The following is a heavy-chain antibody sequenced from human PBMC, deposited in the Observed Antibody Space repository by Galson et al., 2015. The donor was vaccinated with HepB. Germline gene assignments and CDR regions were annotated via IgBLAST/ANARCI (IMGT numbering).Heavy chain of an antibody. CDR3: ARASGGGYPTATHY. V-gene: IGHV3-33*01. Sequence: SLRLARAAAGVMVGSYGRRWGGHGPGEGEEWVAVIWFDGSINNYVDAAQGGFMITREVSENMPYLQMTNVRVDDTAVYFCARASGGGYPTATHYWGQGTLVTVSS. D-gene: IGHD4-17*01. CDR1: GVMVGSYG. CDR2: IWFDGSIN. J-gene: IGHJ4*02.